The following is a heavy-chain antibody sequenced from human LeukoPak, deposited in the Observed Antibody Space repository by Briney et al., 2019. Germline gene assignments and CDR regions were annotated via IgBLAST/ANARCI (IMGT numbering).Heavy chain of an antibody. CDR1: GGSISSGDYY. Sequence: PSETLSLTCTVSGGSISSGDYYWSWIRQPPGKGLEWIGYIYYSGSTYYNPSLKSRVTISVDTSKNQFSLKLSSVTAADTAVYYCARERVWYNWNLYYFDYWGQGTLVTVSS. CDR2: IYYSGST. CDR3: ARERVWYNWNLYYFDY. V-gene: IGHV4-30-4*01. D-gene: IGHD1-20*01. J-gene: IGHJ4*02.